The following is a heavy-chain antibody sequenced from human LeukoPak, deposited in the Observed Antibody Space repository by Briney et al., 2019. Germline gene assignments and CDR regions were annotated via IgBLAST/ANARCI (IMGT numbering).Heavy chain of an antibody. D-gene: IGHD3-16*02. Sequence: PGTSLRLSCVVSELNFKTHAMHWVRQAPGKGLEWVAGLSFDASGRNYADSVKGRFTISRDNSKNTLYLQMHSLSPEDTAVYFCARDLQEISSFYFGYWGQGSLVTVSS. CDR1: ELNFKTHA. CDR2: LSFDASGR. V-gene: IGHV3-30*04. CDR3: ARDLQEISSFYFGY. J-gene: IGHJ4*02.